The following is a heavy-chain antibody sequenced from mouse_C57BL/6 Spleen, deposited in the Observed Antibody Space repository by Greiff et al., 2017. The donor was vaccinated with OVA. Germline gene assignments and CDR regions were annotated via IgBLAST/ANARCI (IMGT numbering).Heavy chain of an antibody. CDR2: ISDGGSYT. CDR3: ERDGCVFVY. CDR1: GFSFSSYA. J-gene: IGHJ3*01. Sequence: EVKLMESGAGLVTPGESLKLSCAASGFSFSSYAMSWVRQPPEKGLEWVATISDGGSYTYHPDNVKRRFTISRDNAKNNLYLQMSQLTYEDAAMYYCERDGCVFVYWGQGTLVTVSA. V-gene: IGHV5-4*03. D-gene: IGHD2-3*01.